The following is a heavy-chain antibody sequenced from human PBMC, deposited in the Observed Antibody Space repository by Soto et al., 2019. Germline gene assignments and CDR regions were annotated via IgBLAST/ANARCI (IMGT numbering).Heavy chain of an antibody. J-gene: IGHJ3*02. V-gene: IGHV3-33*01. CDR2: IWYDGSNK. CDR3: ARDEVAVAGFSDDAFDI. Sequence: GGSLRLSCAASGFTFSSYGMHWVRQAPGKGLEWVAVIWYDGSNKYYADSVKGRFTISRDNSKNTLYLQMNSLRAEDTAVYYCARDEVAVAGFSDDAFDIWGQGTMVTVSS. D-gene: IGHD6-19*01. CDR1: GFTFSSYG.